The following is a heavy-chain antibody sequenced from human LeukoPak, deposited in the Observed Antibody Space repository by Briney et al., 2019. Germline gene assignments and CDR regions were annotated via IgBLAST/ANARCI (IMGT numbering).Heavy chain of an antibody. CDR2: ISWNSDSK. V-gene: IGHV3-9*01. CDR3: AKATYYDGRGYYFDY. J-gene: IGHJ4*02. D-gene: IGHD3-22*01. CDR1: GFTFDDYA. Sequence: PGRSLSLSCAASGFTFDDYAMHWVRQAPGKGLEWVSGISWNSDSKGYADSVKGRFTISRDNAKNSLYLQMNSLRAEDTALYYCAKATYYDGRGYYFDYWGQGTLVTVSS.